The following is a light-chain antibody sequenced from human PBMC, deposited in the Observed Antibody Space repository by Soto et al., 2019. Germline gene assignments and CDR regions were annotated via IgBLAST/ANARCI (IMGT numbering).Light chain of an antibody. J-gene: IGKJ1*01. CDR3: QQSYNSPQT. V-gene: IGKV1-33*01. CDR1: HDISNY. Sequence: DIQMTQSPSSLSASVGDRVTITCQASHDISNYLNLYQQKPGKAPKLLIYDASNLETGVPSRFSGSGSGTDFTLTITSLQPEDFATYSCQQSYNSPQTFGQGTKVNIK. CDR2: DAS.